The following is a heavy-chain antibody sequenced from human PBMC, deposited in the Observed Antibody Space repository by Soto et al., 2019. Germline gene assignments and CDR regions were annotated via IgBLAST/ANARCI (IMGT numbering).Heavy chain of an antibody. CDR3: AREDRGYSYGYHLDPAYGMDV. CDR1: GGTFSSYT. J-gene: IGHJ6*02. Sequence: SVKVSCKASGGTFSSYTISWVRQAPGQGLEWMGRIIPILGIANYAQKFQGRVTITADKSTSTAYMELSSLRAEDTAVYYCAREDRGYSYGYHLDPAYGMDVWGQGTTVTVSS. D-gene: IGHD5-18*01. CDR2: IIPILGIA. V-gene: IGHV1-69*04.